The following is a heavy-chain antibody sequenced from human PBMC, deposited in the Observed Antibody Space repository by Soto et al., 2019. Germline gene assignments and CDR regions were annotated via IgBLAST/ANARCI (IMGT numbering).Heavy chain of an antibody. CDR2: IRSKAYGGTT. Sequence: GSLRLSCTASGFTFGDYAMSWVRQAPGKGLEWVGFIRSKAYGGTTEYAASVKGRFTISRDDSKSIAYLQMNSLKTEDTAVYYCTRDRLYCSGGSCYSGPWFDPWGQGTLVTVSS. J-gene: IGHJ5*02. CDR1: GFTFGDYA. V-gene: IGHV3-49*04. D-gene: IGHD2-15*01. CDR3: TRDRLYCSGGSCYSGPWFDP.